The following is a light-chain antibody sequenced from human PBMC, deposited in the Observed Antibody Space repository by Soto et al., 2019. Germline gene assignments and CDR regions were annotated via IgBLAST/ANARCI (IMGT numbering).Light chain of an antibody. V-gene: IGLV2-14*03. CDR1: MRDVGAYNL. J-gene: IGLJ2*01. Sequence: QSALAQPASVSGSPGQSITISCAGTMRDVGAYNLVSWYQQHPGRAPQLIIYEVRNRPSGISFRFSGSKSGNTASLTISGLQAEEEADYYCSSYTSKRSLIFGGGTKLTVL. CDR3: SSYTSKRSLI. CDR2: EVR.